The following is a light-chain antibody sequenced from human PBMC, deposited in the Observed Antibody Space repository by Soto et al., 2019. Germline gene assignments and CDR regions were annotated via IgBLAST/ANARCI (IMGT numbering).Light chain of an antibody. Sequence: DIQMTQSPSSLSASVGDRVTITCRASQSISSYLNWYQQKPGKAPKLLIYAASSLQSGVPSRFSGSGTGTEFTLTLSRLQPEDFATYYWQPSYSTPLTFGGGTKVEIK. CDR2: AAS. CDR3: QPSYSTPLT. J-gene: IGKJ4*01. V-gene: IGKV1-39*01. CDR1: QSISSY.